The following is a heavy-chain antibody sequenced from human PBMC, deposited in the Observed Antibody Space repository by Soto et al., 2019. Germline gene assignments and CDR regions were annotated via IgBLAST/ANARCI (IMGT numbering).Heavy chain of an antibody. D-gene: IGHD3-3*01. J-gene: IGHJ4*02. V-gene: IGHV1-2*04. Sequence: GASVKVSCKASGYTFTGYYMHWVRQAPGQGLEWMGWINPNSGGTNYAQKFQGWVTMTRDTSISTAYMELSRLRSDDTAVYYCARGTREGTIFGPSHHVDYWGQGTLVTVS. CDR1: GYTFTGYY. CDR2: INPNSGGT. CDR3: ARGTREGTIFGPSHHVDY.